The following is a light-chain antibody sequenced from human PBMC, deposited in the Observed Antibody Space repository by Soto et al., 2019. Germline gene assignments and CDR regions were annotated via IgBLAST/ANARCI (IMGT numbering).Light chain of an antibody. CDR3: QQRSNWPPVIT. CDR2: DAS. CDR1: QSVSSY. V-gene: IGKV3-11*01. J-gene: IGKJ3*01. Sequence: EIVLTQSPATLSLSPGERATLSCRASQSVSSYLAWYQQKPVQAPRLLIYDASNRATGIPARFSGSGSGTDFTLTISSLEPEDFAVYYGQQRSNWPPVITFGPGTKVDIK.